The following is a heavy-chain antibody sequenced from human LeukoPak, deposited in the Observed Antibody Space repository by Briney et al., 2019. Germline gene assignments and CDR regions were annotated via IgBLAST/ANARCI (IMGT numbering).Heavy chain of an antibody. Sequence: SETLSLTCTVSGGSISSYYWSWIRQPPGKGLEWIGYIYYSGSTNYNPSLKSRVTISVDTSKNQFSLKLSSVTAADTAVYYCASSLMGGSNYFDYWGQGTLVTVSS. J-gene: IGHJ4*02. D-gene: IGHD3-16*01. CDR2: IYYSGST. CDR3: ASSLMGGSNYFDY. CDR1: GGSISSYY. V-gene: IGHV4-59*01.